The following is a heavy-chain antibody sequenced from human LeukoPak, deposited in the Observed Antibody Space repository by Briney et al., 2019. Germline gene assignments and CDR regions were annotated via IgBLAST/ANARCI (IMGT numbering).Heavy chain of an antibody. CDR2: INHSGST. CDR3: ARVYSSSSNYYYYYYMDV. Sequence: PSETLSLTCAVYGRSFSGYYWSWIRQPPGKGLEWIGEINHSGSTNYNPSPKSRVTISVDTSKNQFSLKLSSVTAADTAVYYCARVYSSSSNYYYYYYMDVWGKGTTVTVSS. CDR1: GRSFSGYY. J-gene: IGHJ6*03. V-gene: IGHV4-34*01. D-gene: IGHD6-6*01.